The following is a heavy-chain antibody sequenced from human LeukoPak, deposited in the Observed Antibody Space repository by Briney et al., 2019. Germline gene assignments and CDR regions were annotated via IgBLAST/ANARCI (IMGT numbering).Heavy chain of an antibody. D-gene: IGHD1-26*01. V-gene: IGHV3-21*04. J-gene: IGHJ4*02. Sequence: PGGSLRLSCAASGFTFSSYSMNWVRQAPGKGLEWVSSISSSSSYIYYADSVKGRFTISRDNSKNTLYLQMNSLRAEDTAVYYCAKGKITGATTPGAFDYWGQRTLVTVSS. CDR1: GFTFSSYS. CDR3: AKGKITGATTPGAFDY. CDR2: ISSSSSYI.